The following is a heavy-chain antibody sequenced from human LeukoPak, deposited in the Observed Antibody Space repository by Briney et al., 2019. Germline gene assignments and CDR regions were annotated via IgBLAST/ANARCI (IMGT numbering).Heavy chain of an antibody. Sequence: SVKVSCKASGGTSSSYAISWVRQAPGQGLEWMGGIIPIFGTANYAQKFQGRVTITADESTSTAYMELSSLRSEDTAVYYCARGRRFLEWLLAYWGQGTLVTVSS. CDR3: ARGRRFLEWLLAY. D-gene: IGHD3-3*01. CDR2: IIPIFGTA. CDR1: GGTSSSYA. J-gene: IGHJ4*02. V-gene: IGHV1-69*13.